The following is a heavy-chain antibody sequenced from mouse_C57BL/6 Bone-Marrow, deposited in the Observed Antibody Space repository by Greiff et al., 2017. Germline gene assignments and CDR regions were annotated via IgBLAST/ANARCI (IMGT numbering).Heavy chain of an antibody. Sequence: QVQLQQSGAELVMPGASVKLSCKASGYTFTSYWMHWVKQRPGQGLEWIGEIDPSDSYTNYNQKFKGKSTLTVDKSSSTAYMQLSSLTSEDSAVYYCARSIYYAMDYWGQGTSVTVSS. CDR3: ARSIYYAMDY. CDR2: IDPSDSYT. CDR1: GYTFTSYW. J-gene: IGHJ4*01. D-gene: IGHD2-10*02. V-gene: IGHV1-69*01.